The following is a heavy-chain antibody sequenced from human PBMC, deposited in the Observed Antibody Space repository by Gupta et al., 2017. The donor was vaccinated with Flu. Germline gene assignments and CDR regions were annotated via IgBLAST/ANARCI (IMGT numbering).Heavy chain of an antibody. CDR1: RLPFSRSW. Sequence: EERLVASGGGLVQRGGSLRLSCEASRLPFSRSWSTWVLHAPGKGPAWVANRKEEGSVRNFVDSVKGRFNISRDNAKNSLYLQMNSLRVEDTAVYYCARDNGYNQFDYWGQGTLVTVSS. J-gene: IGHJ4*02. D-gene: IGHD5-24*01. CDR3: ARDNGYNQFDY. CDR2: RKEEGSVR. V-gene: IGHV3-7*01.